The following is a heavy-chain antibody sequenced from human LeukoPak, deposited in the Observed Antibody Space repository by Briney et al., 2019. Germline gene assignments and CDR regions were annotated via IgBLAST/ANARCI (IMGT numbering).Heavy chain of an antibody. CDR2: IKQDGTEK. V-gene: IGHV3-7*01. D-gene: IGHD1-14*01. CDR3: ARSEGGRTLDY. J-gene: IGHJ4*02. CDR1: GFNLASYW. Sequence: GGSLRLSCAASGFNLASYWMSWVRQAPGKGLEWVANIKQDGTEKYYVDSVKGRVTISRDNAKNSLYLQMNSLRAEDTAVYYCARSEGGRTLDYWGQGTLVTVSS.